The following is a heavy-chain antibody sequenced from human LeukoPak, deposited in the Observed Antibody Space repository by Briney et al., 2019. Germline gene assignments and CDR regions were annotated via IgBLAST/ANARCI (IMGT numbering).Heavy chain of an antibody. CDR2: ISGSGSGDST. J-gene: IGHJ3*01. Sequence: GGSLRLSCAASGFTFSSYAMNWARQAPGKGLEWVSAISGSGSGDSTYYADSVKGRFTISRDNSKNTLYLQMNSLRAEDTAVYYCAKIRAPAYDFWGQGTMVTVSS. V-gene: IGHV3-23*01. CDR1: GFTFSSYA. D-gene: IGHD3-3*02. CDR3: AKIRAPAYDF.